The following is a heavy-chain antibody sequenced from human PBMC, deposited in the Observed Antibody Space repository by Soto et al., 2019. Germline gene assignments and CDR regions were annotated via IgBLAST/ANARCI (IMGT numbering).Heavy chain of an antibody. CDR1: GYSFTSYW. Sequence: PGESLKISCKGSGYSFTSYWIGWVLQIPWKGLEWMGIIYPGDSDTRYSPSFQGQVTISADKSISTAYLQWSSLKASDTAMYYCARSVEMATISFDYWGQGTLVTVSS. D-gene: IGHD5-12*01. CDR3: ARSVEMATISFDY. CDR2: IYPGDSDT. V-gene: IGHV5-51*01. J-gene: IGHJ4*02.